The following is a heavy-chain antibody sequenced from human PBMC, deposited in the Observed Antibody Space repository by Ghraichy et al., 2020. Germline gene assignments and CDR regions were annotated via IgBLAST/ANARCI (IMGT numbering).Heavy chain of an antibody. Sequence: SETLSLTCTVSGGSISSSDYYWSWIRQHPGKGLEWIGYIYYSGDTYYNPSLKSRATISVDTSKNQFTLKLTSLTAADTAVYYCARSAPHTWCAPWGQGTLVSVSS. V-gene: IGHV4-31*03. CDR1: GGSISSSDYY. CDR2: IYYSGDT. CDR3: ARSAPHTWCAP. J-gene: IGHJ5*02.